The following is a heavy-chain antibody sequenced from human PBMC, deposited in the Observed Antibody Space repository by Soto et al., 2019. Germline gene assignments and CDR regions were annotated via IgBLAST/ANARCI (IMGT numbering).Heavy chain of an antibody. CDR1: GFTFSSYG. CDR2: IWYDGSNK. V-gene: IGHV3-33*08. D-gene: IGHD2-15*01. J-gene: IGHJ3*02. CDR3: ARVQDCSGGSCYFGAFDI. Sequence: GGSLRLSCAASGFTFSSYGMHWVRQDPGKGLEWVAVIWYDGSNKYYADSVKGRFTISRDNSKNTLYLQMNSLRAEDTAVYYCARVQDCSGGSCYFGAFDIWGQGTMVTVSS.